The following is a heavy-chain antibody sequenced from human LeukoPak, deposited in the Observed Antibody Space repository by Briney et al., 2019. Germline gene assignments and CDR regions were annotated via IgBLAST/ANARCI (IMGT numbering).Heavy chain of an antibody. CDR3: AREKFGDAFDI. CDR2: ISSSGSTI. CDR1: GFTFSSYE. D-gene: IGHD3-10*01. Sequence: GGSLRPSCAAPGFTFSSYEMKWVRQAPGKGLEWVSYISSSGSTIYYADSVKGRFTISRDNAKNSLYLQVNSLRAEDTAVYYCAREKFGDAFDIWGQGTMVTVSS. V-gene: IGHV3-48*03. J-gene: IGHJ3*02.